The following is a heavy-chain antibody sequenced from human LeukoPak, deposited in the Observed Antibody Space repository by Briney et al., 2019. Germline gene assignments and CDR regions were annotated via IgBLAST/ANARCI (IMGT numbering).Heavy chain of an antibody. Sequence: GGSLRLSCAASGFTFSSYWMSWVRQAPGKGLEWVANIKQDGSEKYYVDSVKGRFTISRDNAKNSLYPQMNSLRAEDTAVYYCARCYSRDYMDVWGKGTTVTVSS. CDR2: IKQDGSEK. CDR1: GFTFSSYW. V-gene: IGHV3-7*01. CDR3: ARCYSRDYMDV. J-gene: IGHJ6*03. D-gene: IGHD4-11*01.